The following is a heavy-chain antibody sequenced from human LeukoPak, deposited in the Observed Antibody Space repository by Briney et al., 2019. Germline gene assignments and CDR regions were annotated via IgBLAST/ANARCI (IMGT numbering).Heavy chain of an antibody. J-gene: IGHJ5*02. CDR1: GFTVSSNY. Sequence: PGGSLRLSCAASGFTVSSNYMSWVRQAPGKGLEWVSVIYSGGSTYYADSVKGRFTISRHNSKNTLYLRMNSLRAEDTAVYYCARARGGSGKNWFDPWGQGTLVTVSS. D-gene: IGHD1-26*01. V-gene: IGHV3-53*04. CDR2: IYSGGST. CDR3: ARARGGSGKNWFDP.